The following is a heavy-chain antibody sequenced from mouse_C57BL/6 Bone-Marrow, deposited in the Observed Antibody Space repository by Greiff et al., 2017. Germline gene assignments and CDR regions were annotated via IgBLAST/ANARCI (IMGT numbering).Heavy chain of an antibody. CDR3: ERSDYGTLGYYAMDY. Sequence: QVQLQQPGAELVKPGASVKLSCKASGYTFTSYWMHWVKQRPGRGLEWIGRIDPNSGGTKYNEKFKSKATLTVDKPYSTAYMQLSSLTSEYSEAYYCERSDYGTLGYYAMDYWGKGTSVTVSS. CDR1: GYTFTSYW. D-gene: IGHD1-1*01. J-gene: IGHJ4*01. V-gene: IGHV1-72*01. CDR2: IDPNSGGT.